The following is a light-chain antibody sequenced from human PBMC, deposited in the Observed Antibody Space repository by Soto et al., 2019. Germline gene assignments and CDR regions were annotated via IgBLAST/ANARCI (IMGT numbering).Light chain of an antibody. CDR2: WAS. CDR3: QHYLDIPLT. CDR1: QSVLSTSNNRDY. V-gene: IGKV4-1*01. J-gene: IGKJ4*01. Sequence: DIVMTQSPDSLAVYLGERATINCNSSQSVLSTSNNRDYLAWYQQKPGQHPKLLINWASTRLSGVPDRFSGSGSGTDFTLTISNLRAEAVAVYDCQHYLDIPLTFGGGTRVEIK.